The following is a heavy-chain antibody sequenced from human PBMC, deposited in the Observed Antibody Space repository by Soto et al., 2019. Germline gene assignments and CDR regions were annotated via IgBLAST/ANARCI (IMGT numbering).Heavy chain of an antibody. CDR2: ISGDSGNT. CDR1: GYMFTKSA. V-gene: IGHV1-3*01. D-gene: IGHD6-19*01. J-gene: IGHJ4*01. CDR3: ARDGVAAGNINFDY. Sequence: RASVKVSRKASGYMFTKSAMHWVRQAPGQRLEWMGWISGDSGNTKYSPKLQDRVTITRDTSASTAYMELSSLRSEDTALYYCARDGVAAGNINFDYWGQGTLVTVSS.